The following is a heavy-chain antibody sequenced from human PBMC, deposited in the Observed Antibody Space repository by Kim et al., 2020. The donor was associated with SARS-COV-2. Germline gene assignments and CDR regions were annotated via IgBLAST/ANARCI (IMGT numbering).Heavy chain of an antibody. V-gene: IGHV3-74*01. CDR2: INSDGSST. Sequence: GGSLRLSCAASGFTFSSYWMHWVRQAPGKGLVWVSRINSDGSSTSYADSVKGRFTISRDNAKNTLYLQMNSLRAEDTAVYYCARESSSLMYYGMDVWGQGTTVTVSS. D-gene: IGHD6-6*01. CDR3: ARESSSLMYYGMDV. CDR1: GFTFSSYW. J-gene: IGHJ6*02.